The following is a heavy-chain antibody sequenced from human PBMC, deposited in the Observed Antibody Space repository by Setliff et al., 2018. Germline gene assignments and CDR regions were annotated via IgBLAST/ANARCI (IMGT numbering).Heavy chain of an antibody. V-gene: IGHV4-4*02. CDR1: GVSVNSLTW. D-gene: IGHD2-2*01. Sequence: NPSETLSLTCADSGVSVNSLTWWSWVRQTPGKGLEWIGFIYHDGNPKFNPSVNYNPSLKSRITMSIDKSKNQFSLNLRSVTAADTAVYYCTRGGERYHTANWGQGALVTVSS. CDR3: TRGGERYHTAN. CDR2: IYHDGNPKFNPSV. J-gene: IGHJ4*02.